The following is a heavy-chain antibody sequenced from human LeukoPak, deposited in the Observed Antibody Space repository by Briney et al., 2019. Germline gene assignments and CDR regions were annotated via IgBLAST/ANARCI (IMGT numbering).Heavy chain of an antibody. V-gene: IGHV3-48*02. J-gene: IGHJ4*02. CDR2: ISTSGSTI. CDR1: GFTFSDYN. CDR3: GRKTYLDS. Sequence: GGSLRLSCAASGFTFSDYNMNWARQAPGKGLEWLSYISTSGSTIYYADSVKGRFTISRDNAKNSLYLQMNSLRDEDTAVYYCGRKTYLDSWGQGTLVTVSS.